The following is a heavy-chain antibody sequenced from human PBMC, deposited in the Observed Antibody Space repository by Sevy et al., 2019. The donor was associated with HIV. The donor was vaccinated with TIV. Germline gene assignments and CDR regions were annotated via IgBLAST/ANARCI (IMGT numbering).Heavy chain of an antibody. D-gene: IGHD3-3*01. CDR1: GYTFSDSGYY. J-gene: IGHJ6*02. Sequence: ASVNVSCKASGYTFSDSGYYVHWVRQAPGQGLEWMGWINPTSGATNYAQKFQGRVTMTSDTSVSTANMELNRLTSDDTADYYCARESDDFWTGPVDYDYGMDVWGQGTTVTVSS. CDR3: ARESDDFWTGPVDYDYGMDV. CDR2: INPTSGAT. V-gene: IGHV1-2*02.